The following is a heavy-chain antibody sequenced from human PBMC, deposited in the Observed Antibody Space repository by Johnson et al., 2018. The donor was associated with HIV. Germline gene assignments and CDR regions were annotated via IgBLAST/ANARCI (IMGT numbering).Heavy chain of an antibody. CDR3: TRAVLYPPLTPPNAVDI. D-gene: IGHD2/OR15-2a*01. V-gene: IGHV3-30*19. J-gene: IGHJ3*02. CDR2: VSYNEDKK. CDR1: GFTFSSYG. Sequence: QVKLVESGGGVVQPGGSLRLSCAASGFTFSSYGMHWVRQAPGKGLEWMAIVSYNEDKKYYADSVKGRFTISRDNSKNTLYLQMNSLRAEDTAVYYFTRAVLYPPLTPPNAVDIWGPGTMVTVSS.